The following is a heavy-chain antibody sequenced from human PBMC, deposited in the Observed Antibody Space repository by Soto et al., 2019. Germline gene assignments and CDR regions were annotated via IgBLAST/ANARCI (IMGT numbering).Heavy chain of an antibody. V-gene: IGHV4-4*02. Sequence: SETLSLTCTVSGGSISSSNWWTWVRQAPGKGLEWIGETYHVGIPSYNPSLKGRVSISVDKSNNQFLLKLSSVTAADTAVYYCARGVIHWGQGTLVTVSS. CDR2: TYHVGIP. J-gene: IGHJ4*02. D-gene: IGHD2-21*01. CDR1: GGSISSSNW. CDR3: ARGVIH.